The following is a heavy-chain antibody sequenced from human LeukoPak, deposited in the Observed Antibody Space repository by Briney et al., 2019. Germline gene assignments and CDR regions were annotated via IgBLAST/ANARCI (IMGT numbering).Heavy chain of an antibody. V-gene: IGHV3-21*01. CDR1: GFTFSSYS. CDR2: ISSSSYI. D-gene: IGHD6-19*01. Sequence: PGGSLRLSCVASGFTFSSYSMNWVRQAPGKGLEWVSSISSSSYIYYADSVKGRFTISRDNAKNSLYLQMNSLRAEDTAVYYCARMAYSSGWYSSYFDYWGQGTLVTVSS. J-gene: IGHJ4*02. CDR3: ARMAYSSGWYSSYFDY.